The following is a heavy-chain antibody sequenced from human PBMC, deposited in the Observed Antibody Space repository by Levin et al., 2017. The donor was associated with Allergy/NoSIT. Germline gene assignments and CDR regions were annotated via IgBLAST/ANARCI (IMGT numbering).Heavy chain of an antibody. CDR2: ISGSGGST. CDR3: AKFITMVRGFRRYYYYGMDV. D-gene: IGHD3-10*01. Sequence: PGGSLRLSCAASGFTFSSYAMSWVRQAPGKGLEWVSAISGSGGSTYYADSVKGRFTISRDNSKNTLYLQMNSLRAEDTAVYYCAKFITMVRGFRRYYYYGMDVWGQGTTVTVSS. CDR1: GFTFSSYA. J-gene: IGHJ6*02. V-gene: IGHV3-23*01.